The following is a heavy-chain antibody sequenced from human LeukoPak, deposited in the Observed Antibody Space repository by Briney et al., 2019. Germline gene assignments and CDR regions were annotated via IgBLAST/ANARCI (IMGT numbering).Heavy chain of an antibody. J-gene: IGHJ3*02. V-gene: IGHV1-24*01. D-gene: IGHD2-2*02. Sequence: GASVKVSCKSSGYTLSVLPIHWVRQAPGKGLECMGGYEPEDGETFYTQEFQGRVTMTEDISTDTAYMELSSLRFDDTAMYYCATRTVPTAIHSAFDIWGQGTMVTVSS. CDR2: YEPEDGET. CDR3: ATRTVPTAIHSAFDI. CDR1: GYTLSVLP.